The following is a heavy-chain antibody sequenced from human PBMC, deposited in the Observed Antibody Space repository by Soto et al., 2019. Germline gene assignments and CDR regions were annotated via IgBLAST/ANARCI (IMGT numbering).Heavy chain of an antibody. Sequence: SQTLSLTCAISGESVSSNSAAWNWIRQSPARGLEWLGRTYFRSKWYNEYAVSVKSRLTINPDTSKNHFSLQLNSVTPEDTAVYYCARDLNAGMDVWGQGTTVTVSS. V-gene: IGHV6-1*01. J-gene: IGHJ6*02. CDR1: GESVSSNSAA. CDR2: TYFRSKWYN. CDR3: ARDLNAGMDV.